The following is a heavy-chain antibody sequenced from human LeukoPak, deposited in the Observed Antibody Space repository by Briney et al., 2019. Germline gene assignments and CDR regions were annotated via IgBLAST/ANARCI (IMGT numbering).Heavy chain of an antibody. V-gene: IGHV3-11*05. CDR1: RFTFSDYY. CDR2: ISNSGSST. Sequence: GGSLRLSCAASRFTFSDYYMVWLRQAPGKGLEWVSYISNSGSSTKYADSVKGRFTISRDNAKNSLSLQMNSVRPEDTAVYYCARADRTSWFDYWGQGTLVTVSS. J-gene: IGHJ4*02. D-gene: IGHD2-2*01. CDR3: ARADRTSWFDY.